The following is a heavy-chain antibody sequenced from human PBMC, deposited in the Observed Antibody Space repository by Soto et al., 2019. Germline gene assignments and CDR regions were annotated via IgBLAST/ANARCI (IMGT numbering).Heavy chain of an antibody. V-gene: IGHV4-30-2*01. CDR2: IYHSGST. Sequence: SETLSLTCAVSGGSISSGGYSWSWIRQPPGKGLEWIGYIYHSGSTYYNPSLKSRVTISIDRSKNQFSLKLSSVTAADTAVYYCASYANTAFDIWGQGTMVTVSS. CDR1: GGSISSGGYS. CDR3: ASYANTAFDI. D-gene: IGHD2-2*01. J-gene: IGHJ3*02.